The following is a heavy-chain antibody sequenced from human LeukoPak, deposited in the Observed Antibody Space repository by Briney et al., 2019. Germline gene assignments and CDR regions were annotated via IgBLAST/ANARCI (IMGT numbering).Heavy chain of an antibody. D-gene: IGHD6-6*01. V-gene: IGHV3-48*03. CDR2: ISSSGSTI. CDR3: ARDRDLEIAAFDY. J-gene: IGHJ4*02. CDR1: GFTFSSYE. Sequence: PGGSLRLSCAASGFTFSSYEVNWVRQAPGKGLEWVSYISSSGSTIYYADSVKGRFTISRDNAKNSLYLQMNSLRAEDTAVYYCARDRDLEIAAFDYWGQGTLVTVSS.